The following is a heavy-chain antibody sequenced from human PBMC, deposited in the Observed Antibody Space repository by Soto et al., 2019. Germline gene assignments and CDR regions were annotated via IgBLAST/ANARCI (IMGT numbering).Heavy chain of an antibody. V-gene: IGHV3-7*01. Sequence: EVQLVESGGGLVQPGGSLSLSCAASGFTFSNYWMTWVRQAPGKGLEWVANIKQDGSEKYYVDSVKGRSTISRDNAXNXGYLHMDSLRVEDTAVYYCARVEGGYYGSGSYGFDYWGQGSLVTVSS. CDR2: IKQDGSEK. J-gene: IGHJ4*02. CDR3: ARVEGGYYGSGSYGFDY. D-gene: IGHD3-10*01. CDR1: GFTFSNYW.